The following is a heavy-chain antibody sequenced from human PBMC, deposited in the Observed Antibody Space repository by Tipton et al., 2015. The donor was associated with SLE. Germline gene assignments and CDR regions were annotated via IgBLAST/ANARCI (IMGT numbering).Heavy chain of an antibody. D-gene: IGHD4-11*01. J-gene: IGHJ5*02. CDR1: GGSISSGGYY. CDR2: IYYSGST. CDR3: ARARLQSTHNWFDP. Sequence: TLSLTCTVSGGSISSGGYYWSWIRQHPGKGLEWIGYIYYSGSTYYNPSLKSRVTISVDTSKNQFSLRLSSVTAADTAVYYCARARLQSTHNWFDPWGQGTLVTVSS. V-gene: IGHV4-31*03.